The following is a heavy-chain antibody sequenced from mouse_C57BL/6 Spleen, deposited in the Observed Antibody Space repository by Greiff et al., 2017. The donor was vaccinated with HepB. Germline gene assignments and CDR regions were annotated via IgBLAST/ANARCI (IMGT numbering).Heavy chain of an antibody. J-gene: IGHJ2*01. V-gene: IGHV1-64*01. CDR3: ARYYGSSFLYYFDY. CDR1: GYTFTSYW. Sequence: QVQLQQPGAELVKPGASVKLSCKASGYTFTSYWMHWVKQRPGQGLEWIGMIHPNSGSTNYNEKFKSKATLTVDKSSSTAYMQLSSLTSEDSAVYYCARYYGSSFLYYFDYWGQGTTLTVSS. D-gene: IGHD1-1*01. CDR2: IHPNSGST.